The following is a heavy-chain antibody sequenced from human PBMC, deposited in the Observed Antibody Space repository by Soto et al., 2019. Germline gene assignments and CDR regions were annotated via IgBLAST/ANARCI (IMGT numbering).Heavy chain of an antibody. V-gene: IGHV3-48*01. CDR2: ISSSSSTI. CDR3: ARFGGVVVVAATYDAFDI. Sequence: EVQLVESGGGLVQPGGSLRLSCAASGFTFSSYSMNWVRQAPGKGLEWVSYISSSSSTIYYADSVKGRFTISRDNAKTSLYRQMNSLRAEDTAVYYCARFGGVVVVAATYDAFDIWGQGTMVTVSS. D-gene: IGHD2-15*01. J-gene: IGHJ3*02. CDR1: GFTFSSYS.